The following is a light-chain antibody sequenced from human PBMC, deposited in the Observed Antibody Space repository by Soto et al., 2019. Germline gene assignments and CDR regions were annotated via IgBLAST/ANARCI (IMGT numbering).Light chain of an antibody. V-gene: IGKV1-39*01. J-gene: IGKJ4*01. CDR1: QTINRY. CDR3: QQTYTSLT. CDR2: AAS. Sequence: DIQMTQSPSSLSASVGDRVTITCRASQTINRYLNWYQQRPGKAPRLLIYAASGLQSGVPSRFSGRGSGTDFTLTISSLEPEDFATYYCQQTYTSLTFGGGTKVE.